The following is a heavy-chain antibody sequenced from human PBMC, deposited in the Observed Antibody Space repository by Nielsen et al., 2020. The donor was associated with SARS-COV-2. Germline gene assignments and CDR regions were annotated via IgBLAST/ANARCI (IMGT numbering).Heavy chain of an antibody. V-gene: IGHV4-61*03. CDR3: ARDYFGDYLDGFDI. CDR1: GGSISSGGYY. D-gene: IGHD4-17*01. Sequence: SETLSLTCTVSGGSISSGGYYWSWIRQHPGKGLEWIGYISYTGSTNYSPALKSRVTISLDTSKNHFSLELTSVTAADTAVYYCARDYFGDYLDGFDIWGQGTVVAVSS. J-gene: IGHJ3*02. CDR2: ISYTGST.